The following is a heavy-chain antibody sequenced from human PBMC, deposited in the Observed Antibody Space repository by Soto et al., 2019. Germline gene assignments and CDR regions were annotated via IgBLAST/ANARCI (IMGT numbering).Heavy chain of an antibody. Sequence: PSETLSLTCTVSCDSISSSTYYWGWIRQPPGKGLEWIGSIYYSGSTHYNPSLRSRGTISVDTSKNQFSLRLSSVTAADTAVYYCASLRVGATIDYWGQGTLVTVSS. CDR1: CDSISSSTYY. CDR2: IYYSGST. V-gene: IGHV4-39*01. J-gene: IGHJ4*02. CDR3: ASLRVGATIDY. D-gene: IGHD1-26*01.